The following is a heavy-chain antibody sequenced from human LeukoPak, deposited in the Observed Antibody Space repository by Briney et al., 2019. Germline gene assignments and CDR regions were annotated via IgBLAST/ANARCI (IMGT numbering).Heavy chain of an antibody. D-gene: IGHD4-11*01. CDR1: GYSISRDYY. V-gene: IGHV4-38-2*02. J-gene: IGHJ4*02. CDR2: IYHSGDT. Sequence: SETLSLTCTVSGYSISRDYYWGWIRQPPGEGLEWIGSIYHSGDTHYSPSLRSRVTISVDTSKNQFSLKLSSVTAADTAVYYCARHGGTRVTLVQVYYFDYWGQGTLVTVSS. CDR3: ARHGGTRVTLVQVYYFDY.